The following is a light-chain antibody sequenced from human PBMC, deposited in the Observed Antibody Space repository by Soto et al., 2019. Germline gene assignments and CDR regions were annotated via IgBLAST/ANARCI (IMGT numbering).Light chain of an antibody. J-gene: IGKJ1*01. CDR1: QIFSSSY. CDR2: DAS. V-gene: IGKV3-15*01. CDR3: HQYNNWPPWT. Sequence: IVFTQSPCTLSLSPGERATLSCRASQIFSSSYLAWYQQKPGQAPRLLIYDASTRATGIPARFSGSGSGTEFTLTISSLQSEDFAVYYCHQYNNWPPWTFGQGTKVDIK.